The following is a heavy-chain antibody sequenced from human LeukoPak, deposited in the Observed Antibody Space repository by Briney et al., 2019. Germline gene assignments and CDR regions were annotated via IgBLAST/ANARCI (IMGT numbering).Heavy chain of an antibody. V-gene: IGHV3-53*01. CDR1: GFTVSSNY. Sequence: PGGSLRLSCAASGFTVSSNYMSWVRQAPGKELEWVSVIYSGSSTYYADSVKGRFTISRDNAKNSLYLQMNSLRDEDTAVYYCAKDYRGLLTGYYGLLDYWGQGTLVTVSS. CDR3: AKDYRGLLTGYYGLLDY. J-gene: IGHJ4*02. D-gene: IGHD3-9*01. CDR2: IYSGSST.